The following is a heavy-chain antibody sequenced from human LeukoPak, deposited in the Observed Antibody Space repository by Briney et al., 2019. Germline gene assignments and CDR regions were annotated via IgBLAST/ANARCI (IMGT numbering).Heavy chain of an antibody. CDR2: AYHSGIT. Sequence: SETLSLTCTVSGGSISSYDWSWIRQPPGKGLEWIGYAYHSGITNYNPSLKSRVTISVDTSESQSSLRLSSVTAADTAIYYCARHGGTFDPWGQGILVTVSS. V-gene: IGHV4-59*01. D-gene: IGHD1-1*01. J-gene: IGHJ5*02. CDR3: ARHGGTFDP. CDR1: GGSISSYD.